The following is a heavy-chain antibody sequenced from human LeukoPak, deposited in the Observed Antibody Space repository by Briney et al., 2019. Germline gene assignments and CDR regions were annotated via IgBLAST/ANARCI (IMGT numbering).Heavy chain of an antibody. CDR2: IRYDGSNK. D-gene: IGHD6-19*01. CDR1: GYTFTSYY. V-gene: IGHV3-30*02. CDR3: ARDRIAVAATETSFDY. J-gene: IGHJ4*02. Sequence: SCKASGYTFTSYYMHWVRQAPGKGLEWVAFIRYDGSNKYYADSVKGRFTISRDNSKNSLYLQMNSLRAEDTAVYYCARDRIAVAATETSFDYWGQGTLVTVSS.